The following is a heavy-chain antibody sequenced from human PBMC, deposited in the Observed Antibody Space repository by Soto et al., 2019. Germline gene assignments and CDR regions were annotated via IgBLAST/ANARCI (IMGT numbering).Heavy chain of an antibody. CDR3: ARGPPRGYSYGPFDY. CDR2: INHSGST. Sequence: SETLSLTCAVYGGSFSGYYWSWIRQPPGKGLEWIGEINHSGSTNYNPSLKSRVTISVDTSKNQFSLKLSSVTAADTAVYYCARGPPRGYSYGPFDYWGQGTLVTVSS. V-gene: IGHV4-34*01. J-gene: IGHJ4*02. CDR1: GGSFSGYY. D-gene: IGHD5-18*01.